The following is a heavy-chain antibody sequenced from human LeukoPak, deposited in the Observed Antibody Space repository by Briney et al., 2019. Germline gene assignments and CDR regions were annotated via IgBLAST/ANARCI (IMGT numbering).Heavy chain of an antibody. CDR3: AMRYCRVGSCYFHN. V-gene: IGHV1-8*01. CDR2: MNPNNGQT. J-gene: IGHJ4*02. Sequence: ASVKVSCKACGYTFTNYDIHWVRQASGQGLEWMGWMNPNNGQTVYAQKFQGRVTMTRNIPITTAYMELDRLTSEDTAEYYCAMRYCRVGSCYFHNWGQGTPVTVSS. CDR1: GYTFTNYD. D-gene: IGHD2-15*01.